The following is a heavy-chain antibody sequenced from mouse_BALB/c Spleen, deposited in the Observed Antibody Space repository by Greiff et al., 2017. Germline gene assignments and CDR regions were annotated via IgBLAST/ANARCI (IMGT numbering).Heavy chain of an antibody. CDR1: GFTFSSYG. CDR2: INSNGGST. CDR3: ARDDYGNYDY. J-gene: IGHJ2*01. D-gene: IGHD2-1*01. Sequence: EVKLMESGGGLVQPGGSLKLSCAASGFTFSSYGMSWVRQTPDKRLELVATINSNGGSTYYPDSVKGRFTISRDNAKNTLYLQMSSLKSEDTAMYYCARDDYGNYDYWGQGTTLTVSS. V-gene: IGHV5-6-3*01.